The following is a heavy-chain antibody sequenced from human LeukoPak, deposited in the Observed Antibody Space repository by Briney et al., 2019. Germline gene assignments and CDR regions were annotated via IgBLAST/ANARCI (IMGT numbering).Heavy chain of an antibody. CDR2: ISWNSGSI. D-gene: IGHD2-21*02. Sequence: PGGSLRLSCAASGFTFDDYAMHWVRQAPGKGLEWVSGISWNSGSIGYADSVKGRFTISRDNAKNSLYLQMNSLRAEDTAVYYCAKGVKYIVVVTAQHYFDYWGQGTLVTVSS. CDR3: AKGVKYIVVVTAQHYFDY. J-gene: IGHJ4*02. V-gene: IGHV3-9*01. CDR1: GFTFDDYA.